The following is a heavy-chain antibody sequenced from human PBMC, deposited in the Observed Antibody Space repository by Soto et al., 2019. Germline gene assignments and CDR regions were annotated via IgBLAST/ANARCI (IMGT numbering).Heavy chain of an antibody. CDR1: GYTFTSYY. Sequence: ASVKGSCKASGYTFTSYYMHWVRQAPGQGLEGMGIINPSGGSTSYAQKFQGRVTMTRDTSTSTVYTELSSLRSEDTAVYYGGRDGENSSGWYSWFDPWGQGTLVTVSS. CDR2: INPSGGST. J-gene: IGHJ5*02. D-gene: IGHD6-19*01. CDR3: GRDGENSSGWYSWFDP. V-gene: IGHV1-46*01.